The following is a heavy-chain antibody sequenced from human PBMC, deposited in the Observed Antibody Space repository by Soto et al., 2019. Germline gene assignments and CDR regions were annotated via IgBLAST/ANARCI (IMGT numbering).Heavy chain of an antibody. J-gene: IGHJ4*02. Sequence: PGESLKISCAASGFTFSDHYMSWIRQAPGKGLEWIGYSSNSGSFTRYADSVKGRFSISRDNAKNSLYLQMNSLRGDDTAIYYCVRSGDNYNLLDYWGQGTPVTVSS. D-gene: IGHD1-1*01. CDR3: VRSGDNYNLLDY. CDR1: GFTFSDHY. CDR2: SSNSGSFT. V-gene: IGHV3-11*06.